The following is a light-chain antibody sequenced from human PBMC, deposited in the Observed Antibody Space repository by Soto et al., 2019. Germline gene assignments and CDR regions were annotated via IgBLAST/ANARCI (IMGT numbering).Light chain of an antibody. V-gene: IGLV2-14*01. Sequence: QLVLTQPAYVSGSPGQLITISCTGTTSDVGDYNFVSWYQQHPGKAPKLMIYDVSSRPSGVSHRFSGSKSGNTASLTISGIQAEDEADYYCSSYASSNTLLFGGGTKLTVL. CDR3: SSYASSNTLL. CDR2: DVS. CDR1: TSDVGDYNF. J-gene: IGLJ2*01.